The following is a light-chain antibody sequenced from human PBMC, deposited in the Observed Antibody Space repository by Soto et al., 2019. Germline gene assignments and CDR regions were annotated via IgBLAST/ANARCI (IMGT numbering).Light chain of an antibody. CDR2: EVS. CDR1: SSDVGSYNY. Sequence: QSVLTQPASVSGSPGQSITISCTGTSSDVGSYNYVPWYQQHPGKAPKLMIYEVSDRPSGISSRFSGSKSGNTASLTISGLQTEDEADYYCSSYTSSSTLFGTGTKLTVL. CDR3: SSYTSSSTL. J-gene: IGLJ1*01. V-gene: IGLV2-14*01.